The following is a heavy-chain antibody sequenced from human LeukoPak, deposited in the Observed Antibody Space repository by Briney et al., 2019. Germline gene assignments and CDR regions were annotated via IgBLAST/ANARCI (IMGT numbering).Heavy chain of an antibody. CDR2: INRSGST. Sequence: SETLSLTCAVYGGSFSGYYWSWIRQPPGKGLEWIGEINRSGSTNYNPSLKSRVTISVDTSKNQFSLKLSSVTAADTAVYYCARTNSSGSFDYWGQGTLVTVSS. D-gene: IGHD6-19*01. V-gene: IGHV4-34*01. CDR3: ARTNSSGSFDY. CDR1: GGSFSGYY. J-gene: IGHJ4*02.